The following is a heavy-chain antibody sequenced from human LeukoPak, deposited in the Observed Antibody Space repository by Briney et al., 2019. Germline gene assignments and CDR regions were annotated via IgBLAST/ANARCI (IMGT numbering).Heavy chain of an antibody. J-gene: IGHJ4*02. CDR2: IYSGGST. CDR1: GFIVSSNY. V-gene: IGHV3-66*01. Sequence: GVLRLSFSASGFIVSSNYISWVRQAPGKGLEWVSVIYSGGSTYYADSVEGRFTISRDNSKNTVYLQMNTLRAEDTAVYYCARDDIAVAGKDYWGQGTLVTVSS. D-gene: IGHD6-19*01. CDR3: ARDDIAVAGKDY.